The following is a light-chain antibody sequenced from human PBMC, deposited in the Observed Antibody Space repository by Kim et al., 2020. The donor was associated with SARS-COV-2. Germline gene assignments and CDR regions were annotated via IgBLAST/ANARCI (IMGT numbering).Light chain of an antibody. CDR3: SSYAGSDNWV. Sequence: QSALTQPPSASGSLGQSVTISCTGTSSDVGGYNYVSWYQQHPGTAPKLMLSEVSKRPSGVPDRFSGSKSGNTASLTVSGLQAEDEADYYCSSYAGSDNWVFGGGTQLTVL. CDR1: SSDVGGYNY. V-gene: IGLV2-8*01. CDR2: EVS. J-gene: IGLJ3*02.